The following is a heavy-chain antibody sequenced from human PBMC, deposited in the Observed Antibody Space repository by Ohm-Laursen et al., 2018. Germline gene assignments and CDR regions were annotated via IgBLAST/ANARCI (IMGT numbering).Heavy chain of an antibody. Sequence: SLRLSCSASGFTFSSYGMSWVRQTPGKGPEWVSSISRSGGGTYYADSVKGRFTISRDDSKNTLYLQMNSLTAEDTALYYCARVVTAVGRLLTFDYWGQGTLVTASS. V-gene: IGHV3-23*01. J-gene: IGHJ4*02. CDR2: ISRSGGGT. CDR3: ARVVTAVGRLLTFDY. D-gene: IGHD2-21*02. CDR1: GFTFSSYG.